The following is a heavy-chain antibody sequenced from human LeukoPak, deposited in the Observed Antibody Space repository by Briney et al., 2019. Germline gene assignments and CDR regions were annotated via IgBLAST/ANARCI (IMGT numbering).Heavy chain of an antibody. Sequence: GGSLRLSCSASGFTFSSYEMNWVRQAPGKGLEWVAVISYDGSNKYYADSVKGRFTISRDNSKNTLYLQMNSLRAEDTAVYYCARGNYCSGGSCYGWFDPWGQGTLVTVSS. CDR1: GFTFSSYE. CDR3: ARGNYCSGGSCYGWFDP. D-gene: IGHD2-15*01. V-gene: IGHV3-30*04. CDR2: ISYDGSNK. J-gene: IGHJ5*02.